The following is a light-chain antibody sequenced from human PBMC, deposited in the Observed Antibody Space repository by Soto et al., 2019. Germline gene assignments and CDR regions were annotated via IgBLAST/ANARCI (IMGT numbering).Light chain of an antibody. CDR2: EVS. J-gene: IGLJ2*01. V-gene: IGLV2-14*01. CDR3: TSSLSNSVVV. Sequence: QSALTQSASVSGSPGQSITISCSGTSSDLDDYNYISWYQQHPGKAPKLMIYEVSHRLSGVSNRFSGSKSGYTASLTISGLQDEDEADYYCTSSLSNSVVVFGGGTKLIVL. CDR1: SSDLDDYNY.